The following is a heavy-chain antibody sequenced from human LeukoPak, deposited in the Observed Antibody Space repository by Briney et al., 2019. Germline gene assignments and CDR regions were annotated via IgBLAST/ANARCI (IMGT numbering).Heavy chain of an antibody. V-gene: IGHV4-39*01. Sequence: SETLSLTCKVSGGSIGSSGFYWGWIRQPPGKGLEWIGSIYYPESTHYSPSLESRVTISVDTSKYQVSLTLSSVTATDTAVYYCVRHVSSGWDYYNGPDVWGQGTTVTVSS. D-gene: IGHD6-19*01. J-gene: IGHJ6*02. CDR3: VRHVSSGWDYYNGPDV. CDR2: IYYPEST. CDR1: GGSIGSSGFY.